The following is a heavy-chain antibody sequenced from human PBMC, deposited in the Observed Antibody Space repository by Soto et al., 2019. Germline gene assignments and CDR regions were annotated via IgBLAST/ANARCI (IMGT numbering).Heavy chain of an antibody. CDR2: ISAYNGNT. Sequence: ASVKVSCKASVYTFTSYGISWVRQAPGQGLERMGWISAYNGNTNYAQKLQGRVTMTTDTSTSTAYMELRSLRSDDTAVYYCARNLRVVTEIDYWGQGTLVTVSS. J-gene: IGHJ4*02. CDR1: VYTFTSYG. CDR3: ARNLRVVTEIDY. V-gene: IGHV1-18*01. D-gene: IGHD3-3*01.